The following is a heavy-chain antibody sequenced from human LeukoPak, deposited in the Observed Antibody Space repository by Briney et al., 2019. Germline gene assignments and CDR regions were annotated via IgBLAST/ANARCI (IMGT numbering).Heavy chain of an antibody. Sequence: SETLSLTCTVSGGSISSSSYYWSWVRQPPGKGLEWIGYIYYSGSTNYNPSLKSRVTISVDTSKNQFSLKLSSVTAADTAVYYCARFLWLRSQGPFYYGMDVWGQGTTVTVSS. CDR3: ARFLWLRSQGPFYYGMDV. D-gene: IGHD5-12*01. CDR2: IYYSGST. V-gene: IGHV4-61*01. J-gene: IGHJ6*02. CDR1: GGSISSSSYY.